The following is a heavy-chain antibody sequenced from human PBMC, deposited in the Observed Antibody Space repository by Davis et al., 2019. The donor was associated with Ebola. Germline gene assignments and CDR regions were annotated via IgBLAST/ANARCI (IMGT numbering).Heavy chain of an antibody. CDR1: GYTFTSYY. Sequence: ASVKVSCKASGYTFTSYYMHWVRQAPGQGLEWMGIINPSGGSTSYAQKFQGRVAMTRDTSTSTVYMELSSLRSEDTAVYYCARDAGMAALGYWGQGTLVTVSS. J-gene: IGHJ4*02. CDR2: INPSGGST. CDR3: ARDAGMAALGY. V-gene: IGHV1-46*01. D-gene: IGHD3-10*01.